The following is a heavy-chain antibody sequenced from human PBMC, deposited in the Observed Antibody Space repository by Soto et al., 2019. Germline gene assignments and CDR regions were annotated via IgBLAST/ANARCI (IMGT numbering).Heavy chain of an antibody. CDR3: ARGNPGGVRGVPTPTPNWFDP. V-gene: IGHV1-2*04. CDR1: GYTFTGYY. CDR2: INPNSGGT. Sequence: QVQLVQSGAEVKKPGASVKVSCKASGYTFTGYYMHWVRQAPGQGLEWMGWINPNSGGTNYAQKFQGWVTMTRDTSIRTAYMELSRLRSDDTAVYYCARGNPGGVRGVPTPTPNWFDPWGQGTLVTVSS. D-gene: IGHD3-10*01. J-gene: IGHJ5*02.